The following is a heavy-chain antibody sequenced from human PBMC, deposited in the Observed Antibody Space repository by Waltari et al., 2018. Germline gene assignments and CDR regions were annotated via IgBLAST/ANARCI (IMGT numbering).Heavy chain of an antibody. CDR2: IYYSGST. CDR3: AIGYSSGWYYAFDI. J-gene: IGHJ3*02. Sequence: QVQLPESGPGLVKPSETLSLTCTVSGGSISSYYWSWIRQPPGKGLEWIGYIYYSGSTNYNPSLKSRVTISVDTSKNQFSLKLSSVTAADTAVYYCAIGYSSGWYYAFDIWGQGTMVTVSS. CDR1: GGSISSYY. V-gene: IGHV4-59*01. D-gene: IGHD6-19*01.